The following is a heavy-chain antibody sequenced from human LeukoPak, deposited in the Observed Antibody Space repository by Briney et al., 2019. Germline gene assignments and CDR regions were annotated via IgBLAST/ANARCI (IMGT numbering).Heavy chain of an antibody. J-gene: IGHJ4*02. CDR1: GYTFTSYY. Sequence: SCKASGYTFTSYYMHWVRQAPGKGLEWVAVIWYDGSNKYYADSVKGRFTISRDNSKNTLYLQMNSLRAEDTAVYYCARDHELLRGLDYSDYWGQGTLVTVSS. CDR2: IWYDGSNK. D-gene: IGHD1-26*01. CDR3: ARDHELLRGLDYSDY. V-gene: IGHV3-33*01.